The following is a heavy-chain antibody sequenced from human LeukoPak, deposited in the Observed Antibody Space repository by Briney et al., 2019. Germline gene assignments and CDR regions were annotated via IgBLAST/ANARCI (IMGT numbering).Heavy chain of an antibody. CDR2: IRSKAYGGTT. CDR1: GIRFGDYA. V-gene: IGHV3-49*04. J-gene: IGHJ4*02. D-gene: IGHD4-17*01. Sequence: SGGPLRLPCTASGIRFGDYAMSWVRQAPGKGLEWVGFIRSKAYGGTTEYAASVKGRFTISRDDSKSIAYLQMNSLKTEDTAVYYCARQIRTTTDYFDYWGQGTLVTVSS. CDR3: ARQIRTTTDYFDY.